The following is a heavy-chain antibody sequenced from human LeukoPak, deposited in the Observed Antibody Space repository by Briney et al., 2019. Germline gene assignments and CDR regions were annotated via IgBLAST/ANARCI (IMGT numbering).Heavy chain of an antibody. CDR1: GGSIRSY. D-gene: IGHD3-16*01. CDR3: ARRAELGMRYFDS. J-gene: IGHJ4*02. Sequence: SETLSLTCTVSGGSIRSYWSWIRQPAGKGLEWIGRIYGSGSTDYNPSLKSRVTMSIDTSKNQFSLNLISVTAADTAIYFCARRAELGMRYFDSWGQGALLTVSS. CDR2: IYGSGST. V-gene: IGHV4-4*07.